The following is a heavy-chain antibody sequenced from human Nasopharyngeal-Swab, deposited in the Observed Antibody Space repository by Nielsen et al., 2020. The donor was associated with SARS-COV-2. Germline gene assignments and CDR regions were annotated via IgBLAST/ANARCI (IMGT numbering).Heavy chain of an antibody. Sequence: ASVKVSCKASGYTFTGYYMHWVRQAPGQGLEWMGWINPNSGGTNYAQKFQGWVTMTRDTSISTAYMKLSRLRSDDTAVYYCARERRIVATILSDYYYGMDVWGQGTTVTVSS. D-gene: IGHD5-12*01. CDR1: GYTFTGYY. V-gene: IGHV1-2*04. CDR2: INPNSGGT. J-gene: IGHJ6*02. CDR3: ARERRIVATILSDYYYGMDV.